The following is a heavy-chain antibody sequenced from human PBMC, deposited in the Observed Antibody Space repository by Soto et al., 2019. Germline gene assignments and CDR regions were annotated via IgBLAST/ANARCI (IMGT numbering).Heavy chain of an antibody. Sequence: QTQLVQSGTEVKNPGASVKVSCKASGYSFNSYGVSWVRQAPGQGLEWMGWISASSGNTSYAQELQGRVTMTTDTATRTAYMELRSLTSDDTAVYYCARETEFYGFWSGYYRFDTWGQGTLVSVSS. J-gene: IGHJ5*02. CDR3: ARETEFYGFWSGYYRFDT. V-gene: IGHV1-18*01. D-gene: IGHD3-3*01. CDR1: GYSFNSYG. CDR2: ISASSGNT.